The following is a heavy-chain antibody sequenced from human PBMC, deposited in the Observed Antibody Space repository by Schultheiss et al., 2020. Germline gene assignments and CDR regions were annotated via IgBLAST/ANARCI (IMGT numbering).Heavy chain of an antibody. V-gene: IGHV4-4*07. CDR1: GGSMSTYY. Sequence: SETLSLTCTLSGGSMSTYYWSWIRQPAGKGLEWIGRIHKSGNTDYKPSLRSRFTMSVDTSKTQFSLKLSSVTAADTAVYYCARESRQWPTYNYYMDVWGKGTRVTVSS. J-gene: IGHJ6*03. CDR2: IHKSGNT. CDR3: ARESRQWPTYNYYMDV. D-gene: IGHD6-19*01.